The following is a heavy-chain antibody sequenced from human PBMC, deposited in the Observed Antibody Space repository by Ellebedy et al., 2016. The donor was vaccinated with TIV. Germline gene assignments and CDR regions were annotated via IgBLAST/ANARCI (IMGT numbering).Heavy chain of an antibody. CDR2: IRQDGSRV. CDR3: ARDSGSGAFDI. CDR1: GFTFRSYA. J-gene: IGHJ3*02. V-gene: IGHV3-7*01. Sequence: GESLKISCAASGFTFRSYAMNWVRQAPGKGLEWVANIRQDGSRVNYVDSVKGRFTISRDNAKNSLHLQMNGLRAEDTAVYYCARDSGSGAFDIWGQGTLVTVSS. D-gene: IGHD3-10*01.